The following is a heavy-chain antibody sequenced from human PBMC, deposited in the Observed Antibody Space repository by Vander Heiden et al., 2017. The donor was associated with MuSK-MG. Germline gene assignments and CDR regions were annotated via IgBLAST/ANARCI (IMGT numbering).Heavy chain of an antibody. CDR2: MNANTGKT. CDR3: ARGLGTYWFDP. Sequence: QGQMVQSGAEVKTPGASVRVSWKAAGYSFGSYDVVWVRQAPGQGLEWMGWMNANTGKTAYAQKFQGRVTMTGDLSTTTGYLELSGLKSEDTGVYYCARGLGTYWFDPWGQGTQVTVSS. V-gene: IGHV1-8*01. CDR1: GYSFGSYD. J-gene: IGHJ5*02.